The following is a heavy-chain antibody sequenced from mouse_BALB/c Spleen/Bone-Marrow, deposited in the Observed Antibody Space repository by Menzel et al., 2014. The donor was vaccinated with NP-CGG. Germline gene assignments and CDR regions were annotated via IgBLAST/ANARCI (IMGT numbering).Heavy chain of an antibody. CDR2: IDPANGNT. CDR1: GFNIKDTY. J-gene: IGHJ1*01. Sequence: VTLKECGAELVEPGASVKLSCTASGFNIKDTYMHWVKQRPEQGLEWIGRIDPANGNTKYDPKFQGKATITADTSSNTAYLQLSSLTSEDTAVYYCASYYYGRYFDVWGAGTTVTVSS. D-gene: IGHD1-1*01. CDR3: ASYYYGRYFDV. V-gene: IGHV14-3*02.